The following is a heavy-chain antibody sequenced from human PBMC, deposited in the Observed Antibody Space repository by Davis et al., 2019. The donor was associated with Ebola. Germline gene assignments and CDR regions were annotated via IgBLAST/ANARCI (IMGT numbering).Heavy chain of an antibody. CDR2: INTNTGNP. CDR1: GYSFSNYA. D-gene: IGHD2-15*01. Sequence: AASVKVSCKASGYSFSNYAVNWVRQAPGQGLEWMGWINTNTGNPTYAQGFTGRFVFSLDTSVSTAYLQISSLKAEDTAVYYCARGGIVVVVAAPNWVDYWGQGTLVTVSS. CDR3: ARGGIVVVVAAPNWVDY. J-gene: IGHJ4*02. V-gene: IGHV7-4-1*02.